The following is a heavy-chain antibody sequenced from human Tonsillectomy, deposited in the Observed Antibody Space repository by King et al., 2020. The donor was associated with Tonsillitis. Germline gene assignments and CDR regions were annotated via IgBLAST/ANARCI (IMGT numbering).Heavy chain of an antibody. CDR3: AKGGSAGYYDSSGYYFAY. V-gene: IGHV3-30*02. J-gene: IGHJ4*02. CDR1: GFTFSSYG. CDR2: IRYDGSNK. Sequence: VQLVESGGGVVQPGGSLRLSCAASGFTFSSYGMHWVRQAPGKGLEWVAFIRYDGSNKYYADHVKGRFTISRDNSKNTLYLQMNSLRAEDTAGYYCAKGGSAGYYDSSGYYFAYWGQGTLFTVSS. D-gene: IGHD3-22*01.